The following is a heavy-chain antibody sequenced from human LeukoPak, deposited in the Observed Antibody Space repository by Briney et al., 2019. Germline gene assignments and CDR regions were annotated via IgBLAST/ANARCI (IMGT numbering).Heavy chain of an antibody. V-gene: IGHV4-59*11. J-gene: IGHJ5*02. CDR1: GGSISSHY. D-gene: IGHD1-26*01. CDR2: IYYSGST. CDR3: ARDLSGSYGFLSDP. Sequence: SETLSLTCTVSGGSISSHYWSWIRQPPGKGLEWIGYIYYSGSTNYNPSLKSRVTISVDTSKNQFSLKLSSVTAADTAVYYCARDLSGSYGFLSDPWGQGTLVTVSS.